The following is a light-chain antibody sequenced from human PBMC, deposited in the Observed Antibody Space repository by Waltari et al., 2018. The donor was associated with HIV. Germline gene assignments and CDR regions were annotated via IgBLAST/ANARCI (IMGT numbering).Light chain of an antibody. J-gene: IGLJ2*01. V-gene: IGLV4-69*01. CDR2: LNYDGSQ. CDR1: SGQSTYT. CDR3: QTWGTASHVV. Sequence: QVVLTQSPSASAPLGASIKLTCSLTSGQSTYTIAWHQPRPEKGPRFLMKLNYDGSQMKGDGIPDRLSGSSSGAERYLTISSLQSEDEADYYCQTWGTASHVVFGGGTKLTVL.